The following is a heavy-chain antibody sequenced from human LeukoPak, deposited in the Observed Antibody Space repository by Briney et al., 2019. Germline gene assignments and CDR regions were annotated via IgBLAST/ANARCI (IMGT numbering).Heavy chain of an antibody. CDR2: ISSSSYI. CDR1: GFTFSSYS. CDR3: ARGSPPDS. V-gene: IGHV3-21*01. Sequence: GGSLRLSCAASGFTFSSYSMNWVRQAPGKGLEWVSSISSSSYIYYADSVKGRFTISRDNSKNTLFLQMNSLRPEDTAVYYCARGSPPDSWGQGTLVTVSS. J-gene: IGHJ4*02.